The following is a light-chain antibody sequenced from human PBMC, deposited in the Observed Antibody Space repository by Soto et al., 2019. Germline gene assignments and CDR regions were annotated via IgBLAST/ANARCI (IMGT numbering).Light chain of an antibody. Sequence: EIVLTQSPGTLSLSPGERATLSCRASQSVNSYLAWYQQKPGQAPRLLIYDASDRATGIPARFSGSGSGTDFTLTISSLEPEDFAVYYCQQRSNWHFTFGPGTKVDIK. V-gene: IGKV3-11*01. J-gene: IGKJ3*01. CDR2: DAS. CDR1: QSVNSY. CDR3: QQRSNWHFT.